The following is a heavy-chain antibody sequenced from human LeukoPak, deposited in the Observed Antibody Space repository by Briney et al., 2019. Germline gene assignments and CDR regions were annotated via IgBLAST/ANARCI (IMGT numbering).Heavy chain of an antibody. Sequence: PGGSLRLSCAASGFTFSSYVMSWVRQAPGKGLEWVSVIYSGGSTYYADSVKGRFTISRDNSKNTLYLQMNSLRAEDTAVYYCARDRGYFDYWGQGTLVTVSS. V-gene: IGHV3-53*01. D-gene: IGHD3-10*01. J-gene: IGHJ4*02. CDR3: ARDRGYFDY. CDR2: IYSGGST. CDR1: GFTFSSYV.